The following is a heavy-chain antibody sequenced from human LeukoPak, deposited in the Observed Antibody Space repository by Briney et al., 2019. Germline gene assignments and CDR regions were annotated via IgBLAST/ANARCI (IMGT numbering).Heavy chain of an antibody. CDR1: GDSVTSYY. Sequence: PSETLSLTCTVFGDSVTSYYLNWVRQPPGKGLEWIGHIYKIGTTNYNPSLKSRLTISADTSKNQFSLKLRSVTAADTAVYYCVIGVGWQPDYWGQGALVTVSS. D-gene: IGHD2-15*01. J-gene: IGHJ4*02. CDR3: VIGVGWQPDY. CDR2: IYKIGTT. V-gene: IGHV4-59*02.